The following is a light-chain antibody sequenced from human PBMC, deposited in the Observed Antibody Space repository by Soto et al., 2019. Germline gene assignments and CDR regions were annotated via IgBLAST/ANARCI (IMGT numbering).Light chain of an antibody. CDR1: QSVSSY. CDR2: DAS. Sequence: EIVLTQSPATLSLSPGERATLSCRASQSVSSYLAWYQQKPGQAPRLLIYDASNRGTGTPARFSGSGSGTDFTLTISSLEPEDFAVYYCQQRSNWPWTFGQGTKVEVK. J-gene: IGKJ1*01. CDR3: QQRSNWPWT. V-gene: IGKV3-11*01.